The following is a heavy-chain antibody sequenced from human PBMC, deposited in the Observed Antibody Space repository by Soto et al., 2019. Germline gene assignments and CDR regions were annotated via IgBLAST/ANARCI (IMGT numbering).Heavy chain of an antibody. CDR3: ARGLFGQQWLVGFDT. CDR2: TIPMFATA. Sequence: QVHLVQSGAEVKKPGSSVKVSCKASGGSFSNYIFAWVRQAPGQGLEWMGGTIPMFATAQYEQKLQGRVTITADESTSTVYMDLTSLTSDDTAVYYCARGLFGQQWLVGFDTWGQGTLVTFSS. V-gene: IGHV1-69*01. J-gene: IGHJ4*02. D-gene: IGHD6-19*01. CDR1: GGSFSNYI.